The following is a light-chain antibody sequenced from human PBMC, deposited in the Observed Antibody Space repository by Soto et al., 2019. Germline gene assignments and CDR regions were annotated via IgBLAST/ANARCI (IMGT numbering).Light chain of an antibody. CDR1: QSITTN. CDR3: QQYNNWPPWT. V-gene: IGKV3-15*01. J-gene: IGKJ1*01. CDR2: ETS. Sequence: EIVMTQSPATLSVSPGERATVSCRASQSITTNLAWFQQKPGQAPRLLIYETSTRATGIPARFSGSGSGTEFTLTISSLQSEDFAVYYCQQYNNWPPWTFGQGTKVDIK.